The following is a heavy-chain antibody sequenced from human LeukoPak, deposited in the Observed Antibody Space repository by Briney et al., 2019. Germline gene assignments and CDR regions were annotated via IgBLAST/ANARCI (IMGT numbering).Heavy chain of an antibody. V-gene: IGHV3-21*01. CDR3: ARDSSPYSSGWYLGVDY. CDR1: GFTFSSYS. J-gene: IGHJ4*02. Sequence: PGGSLRLSCAASGFTFSSYSMNWVRQAPGKGLEWVSSISSSSYIYYADSVKGRFTISRDNAKNSLYLQMNSLRAEDTAVYYCARDSSPYSSGWYLGVDYWGQGTLVTVSS. CDR2: ISSSSYI. D-gene: IGHD6-19*01.